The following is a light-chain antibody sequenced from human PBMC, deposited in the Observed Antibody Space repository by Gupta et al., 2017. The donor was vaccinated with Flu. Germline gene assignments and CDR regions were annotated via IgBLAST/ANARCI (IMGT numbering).Light chain of an antibody. CDR1: SSDIGSYNY. V-gene: IGLV2-14*01. CDR2: GVS. J-gene: IGLJ2*01. CDR3: SSYTTTSTLD. Sequence: QSALTQPASVSGSPGQSITISCTGTSSDIGSYNYVSWYQQHPGKAPKLMIYGVSSRPSGVSNRFPASKSDNTASLTISGLQAEDEADYYCSSYTTTSTLDFGGGTKLTVL.